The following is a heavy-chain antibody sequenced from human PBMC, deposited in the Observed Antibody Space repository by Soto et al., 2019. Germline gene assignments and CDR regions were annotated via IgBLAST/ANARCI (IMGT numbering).Heavy chain of an antibody. Sequence: EVQLLESGGGLVQPGGSLRLSCAASGFTFSNYAMTWVRQAPGKGLEWVSASSGSGGSTYYADSVKGRFTISRDNSKNTLYLQMDSLRAEDTAVYYCANPPPTMESTIYYYYGMDVWGQGTTVTVSS. J-gene: IGHJ6*02. D-gene: IGHD1-26*01. CDR2: SSGSGGST. CDR1: GFTFSNYA. CDR3: ANPPPTMESTIYYYYGMDV. V-gene: IGHV3-23*01.